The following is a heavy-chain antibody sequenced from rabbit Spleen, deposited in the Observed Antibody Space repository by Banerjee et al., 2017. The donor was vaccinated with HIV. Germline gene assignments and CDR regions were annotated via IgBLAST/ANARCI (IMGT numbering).Heavy chain of an antibody. V-gene: IGHV1S40*01. CDR1: GFSFSNKAV. Sequence: QSLEESGGDLVKPGASLTLTCTASGFSFSNKAVMCWVRQAPGKGLEWLACINAITGKAVYASWAKGRFTISKTSSTTVTLQMTSLTAADTATYFCARGFYADGYGYDLWG. D-gene: IGHD6-1*01. CDR3: ARGFYADGYGYDL. CDR2: INAITGKA. J-gene: IGHJ4*01.